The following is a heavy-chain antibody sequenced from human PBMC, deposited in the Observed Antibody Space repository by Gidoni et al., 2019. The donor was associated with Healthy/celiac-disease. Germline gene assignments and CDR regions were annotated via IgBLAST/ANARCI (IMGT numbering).Heavy chain of an antibody. D-gene: IGHD3-16*01. CDR2: ISYDGSNK. J-gene: IGHJ4*02. CDR1: GLTFSSYA. V-gene: IGHV3-30*04. Sequence: QVQLVESGGGVVQPGRSLRLSCAASGLTFSSYAMHWVRQAPGKGLEWVAVISYDGSNKYYADSVKGRFTISRDNSKNTLYLQMNSLRAEDTAVYYCARDFGYYFDYWGQGTLVTVSS. CDR3: ARDFGYYFDY.